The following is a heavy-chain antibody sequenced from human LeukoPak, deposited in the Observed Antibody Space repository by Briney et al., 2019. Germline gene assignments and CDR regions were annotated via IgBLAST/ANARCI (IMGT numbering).Heavy chain of an antibody. V-gene: IGHV1-18*01. Sequence: GASVKVSCKASGYTFTSYGISWVRQAPGQGLEWMGWISAYNGNTNYAQKLQGRVTMTTDTSTSTAYMELRSLRSNDTAVYYCARDYIVVVPAAPFDYWGQGTLVTVSS. CDR3: ARDYIVVVPAAPFDY. CDR2: ISAYNGNT. J-gene: IGHJ4*02. D-gene: IGHD2-2*01. CDR1: GYTFTSYG.